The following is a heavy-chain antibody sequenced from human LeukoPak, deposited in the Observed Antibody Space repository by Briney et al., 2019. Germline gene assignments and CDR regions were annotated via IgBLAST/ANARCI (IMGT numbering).Heavy chain of an antibody. V-gene: IGHV3-23*01. CDR3: AKDPNWDRVY. CDR1: GFTFSSYT. D-gene: IGHD7-27*01. CDR2: IGTSASST. J-gene: IGHJ4*02. Sequence: GGSLRLSCATSGFTFSSYTMTWVRQAPGKGLEYVSGIGTSASSTTYADSVKGRFTISRDNSKNTLYLQMNSLRVEDTAVYYCAKDPNWDRVYWGQGTLVTVSS.